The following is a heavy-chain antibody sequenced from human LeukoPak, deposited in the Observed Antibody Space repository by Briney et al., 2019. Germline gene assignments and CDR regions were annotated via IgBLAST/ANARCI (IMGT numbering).Heavy chain of an antibody. D-gene: IGHD3-22*01. CDR3: ARVGARSYYDSSGYHEYFQH. CDR1: GFTFSSYS. V-gene: IGHV3-21*01. Sequence: GGSLRLSCAASGFTFSSYSMNWVRQAPGKGLEWVSSISSSSSYIYYADSVKGRFTISRDNFKNTLYLQMNSLRAEDTAVYYCARVGARSYYDSSGYHEYFQHWGQGTLVTVSS. J-gene: IGHJ1*01. CDR2: ISSSSSYI.